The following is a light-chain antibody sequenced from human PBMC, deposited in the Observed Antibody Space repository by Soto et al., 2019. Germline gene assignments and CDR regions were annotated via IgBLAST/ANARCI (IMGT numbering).Light chain of an antibody. CDR1: RSVNSD. V-gene: IGKV3-15*01. J-gene: IGKJ5*01. CDR2: GAS. Sequence: ERVLTQSPATLSVYHGERATLSCRASRSVNSDLAWYQHKPGQAPRLLVYGASTRATDIPARFSGSGSGTEFTLTISSLQSEDFAVYYCQQYKDWPPLTFGQGTRLAI. CDR3: QQYKDWPPLT.